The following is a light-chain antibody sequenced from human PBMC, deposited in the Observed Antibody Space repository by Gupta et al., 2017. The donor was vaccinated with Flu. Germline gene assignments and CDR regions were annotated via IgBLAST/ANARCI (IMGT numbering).Light chain of an antibody. Sequence: QSVLTPPPSASGTLGQRVPISCSGSSSNIGSNSVNWYQQFPRTAPRLLIYSNNRRPSGVPDRFSGSKSATSASLAISGLQSEDEADYYCAALDDSLNGPVFRGGTRVTVL. CDR1: SSNIGSNS. CDR2: SNN. J-gene: IGLJ2*01. V-gene: IGLV1-44*01. CDR3: AALDDSLNGPV.